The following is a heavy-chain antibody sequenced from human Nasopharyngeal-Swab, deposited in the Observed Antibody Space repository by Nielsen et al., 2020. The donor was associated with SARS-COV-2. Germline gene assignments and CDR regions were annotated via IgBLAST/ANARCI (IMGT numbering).Heavy chain of an antibody. Sequence: LSLTCAASGFTFSSHAMSWVRQAPGKGLEWVSAISGSGGNTYYADSVKGRFTISRDNSKNTLYLQMNSLRAEDTAVYYCARDLGGYYGDWGQGTLVTVSS. CDR2: ISGSGGNT. CDR3: ARDLGGYYGD. CDR1: GFTFSSHA. V-gene: IGHV3-23*01. J-gene: IGHJ4*02. D-gene: IGHD3-22*01.